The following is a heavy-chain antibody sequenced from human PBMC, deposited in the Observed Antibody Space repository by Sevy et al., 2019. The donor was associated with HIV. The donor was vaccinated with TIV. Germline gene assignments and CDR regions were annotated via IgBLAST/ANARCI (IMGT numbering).Heavy chain of an antibody. CDR1: GFTFSSYS. CDR2: ISSSSSTI. J-gene: IGHJ4*02. Sequence: GGSLRLSCAASGFTFSSYSMNWVRQAPGKGLEWVSYISSSSSTIYYAHSVKGRFTISRDNAKNSLYLQMNSLRDEDTAVYYCARDLGVTSSSSDFDYWGQGTLVTVSS. V-gene: IGHV3-48*02. D-gene: IGHD6-6*01. CDR3: ARDLGVTSSSSDFDY.